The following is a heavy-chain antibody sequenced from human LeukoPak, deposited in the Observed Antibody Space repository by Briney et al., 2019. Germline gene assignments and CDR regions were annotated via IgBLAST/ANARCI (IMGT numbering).Heavy chain of an antibody. CDR3: AKKGTISARTPNWFDP. J-gene: IGHJ5*02. V-gene: IGHV3-23*01. Sequence: GGSLRLSCAASGFTFSSYAMSWVRQAPGKGLEWVSAISGSGGSTYYADSVKGRFTISRDNSKNTLYLQMNSLRAEDTAVYYCAKKGTISARTPNWFDPWGQGTLVTVSS. D-gene: IGHD1-1*01. CDR2: ISGSGGST. CDR1: GFTFSSYA.